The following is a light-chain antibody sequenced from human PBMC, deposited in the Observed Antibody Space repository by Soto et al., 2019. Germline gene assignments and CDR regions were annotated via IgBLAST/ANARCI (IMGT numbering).Light chain of an antibody. Sequence: EFVLTQSPGTLSLSPGERATLSCRASQTVRNNYVAWYQQKPGQTPKVLIYRASSRATGIPDRFSGSGSGTDFTLTISRLEPEDFAMYYCQQYGSSPLTVGGGTKVDIK. CDR1: QTVRNNY. CDR3: QQYGSSPLT. CDR2: RAS. J-gene: IGKJ4*01. V-gene: IGKV3-20*01.